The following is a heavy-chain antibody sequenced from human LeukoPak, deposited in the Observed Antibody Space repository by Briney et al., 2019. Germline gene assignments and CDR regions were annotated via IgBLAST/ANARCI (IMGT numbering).Heavy chain of an antibody. V-gene: IGHV1-3*01. D-gene: IGHD3-22*01. CDR1: GYTFTSYA. J-gene: IGHJ4*02. Sequence: ASLKVSCKASGYTFTSYAMHWVRQAPGQRLEWMGWINAGNGNTKYSQKFQGRVTITRDTSASTAYMELSSLRSEDTAVYYCARDRGTMIVVVTSLFDYWGQGTLVTVSS. CDR3: ARDRGTMIVVVTSLFDY. CDR2: INAGNGNT.